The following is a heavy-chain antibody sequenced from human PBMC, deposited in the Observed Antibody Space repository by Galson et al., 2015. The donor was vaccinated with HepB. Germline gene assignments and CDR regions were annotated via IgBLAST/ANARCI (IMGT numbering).Heavy chain of an antibody. CDR3: ATGGFLEWFGYFDY. CDR1: GYTFTSYG. J-gene: IGHJ4*02. Sequence: KVSCKASGYTFTSYGISWVRQAPGQGLEWMGWISAYNGNTNYAQKLQGRVTMTEDTSTDTAYMELSSLRSEDTAVYYCATGGFLEWFGYFDYWGQGTLVTVSS. CDR2: ISAYNGNT. D-gene: IGHD3-3*01. V-gene: IGHV1-18*04.